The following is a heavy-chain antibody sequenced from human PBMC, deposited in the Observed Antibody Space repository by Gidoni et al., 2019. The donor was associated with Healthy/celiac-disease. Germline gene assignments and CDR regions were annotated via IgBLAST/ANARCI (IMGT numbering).Heavy chain of an antibody. CDR2: IYWDDDK. J-gene: IGHJ3*02. Sequence: QITLKESGPTVVKPTQTLTLTCTVSGFSLSTSGVGVCWIRQPPGEALEWLALIYWDDDKRYSPSLKSRLTITKDPSNNQVVLTMTNMDPVDTATYYCAHAGPVAGTLDIWGQGTMVTVSS. V-gene: IGHV2-5*02. D-gene: IGHD6-13*01. CDR3: AHAGPVAGTLDI. CDR1: GFSLSTSGVG.